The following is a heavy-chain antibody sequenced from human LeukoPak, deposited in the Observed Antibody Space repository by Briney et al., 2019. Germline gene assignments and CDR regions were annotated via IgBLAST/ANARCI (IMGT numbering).Heavy chain of an antibody. CDR1: GYTFTGYY. Sequence: GASVKVSCKASGYTFTGYYMHWVRQAPGQGLEWMGRINPNSGGTNYAQKFQGRVTMTRDTSISTAYMELSRLRSDDTAVYYCARDVGTYYHDSSGYLFDYWGQGTLVTVSS. J-gene: IGHJ4*02. V-gene: IGHV1-2*06. CDR2: INPNSGGT. CDR3: ARDVGTYYHDSSGYLFDY. D-gene: IGHD3-22*01.